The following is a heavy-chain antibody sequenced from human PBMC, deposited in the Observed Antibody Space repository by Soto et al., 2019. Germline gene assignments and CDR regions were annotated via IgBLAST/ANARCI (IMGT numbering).Heavy chain of an antibody. V-gene: IGHV3-23*01. J-gene: IGHJ4*02. CDR2: ISGSGGST. CDR1: GCTFSSDA. D-gene: IGHD3-22*01. Sequence: PGGSVRLSCGAYGCTFSSDARIWVRKSPGKGVEGLSAISGSGGSTYYADSVKGRFTISRDNSKNTLYLQMNSLRAEDTAVYYCAKLASYYDSSGCLLDYWGQGTLVTVSS. CDR3: AKLASYYDSSGCLLDY.